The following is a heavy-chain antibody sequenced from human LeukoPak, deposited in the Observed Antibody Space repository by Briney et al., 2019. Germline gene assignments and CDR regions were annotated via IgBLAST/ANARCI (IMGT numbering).Heavy chain of an antibody. J-gene: IGHJ5*02. CDR2: IYTSGTT. CDR3: ARDWGGLNWFDP. Sequence: SQTLSLTCTVSSGSIRSGSYYWSWIRQPAGKGLEWIGHIYTSGTTNYNPSLKSRVTISVDTSKNQFSLKLNSVTAADTAVYYCARDWGGLNWFDPWGQGTLVTVSS. D-gene: IGHD3-16*01. V-gene: IGHV4-61*09. CDR1: SGSIRSGSYY.